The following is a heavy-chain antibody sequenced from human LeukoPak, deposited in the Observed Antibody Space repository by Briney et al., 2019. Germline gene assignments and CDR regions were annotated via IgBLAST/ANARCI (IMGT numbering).Heavy chain of an antibody. D-gene: IGHD6-13*01. J-gene: IGHJ5*02. CDR2: INAGNGNT. Sequence: GASVKVSCKASGYTFTSYAMHWVGQAPGQRLEWMGWINAGNGNTKYSQKFQGRVTITRDTSASTAYMELSSLRSEDTAVYYCARAIIAAADSNWFDPWGQGTLVTVSS. CDR3: ARAIIAAADSNWFDP. V-gene: IGHV1-3*01. CDR1: GYTFTSYA.